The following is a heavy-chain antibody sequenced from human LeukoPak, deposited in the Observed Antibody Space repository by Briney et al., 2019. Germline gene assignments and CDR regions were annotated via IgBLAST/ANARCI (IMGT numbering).Heavy chain of an antibody. J-gene: IGHJ6*04. Sequence: PGGSLRLSCAASGFTFSNYNMNWVRQAPGKGLEWVSSITSTSSYIYYADSVKGRFTISRDNAKNSLYLQMNSLRAEDTAVCYCAELGITMIGGVWGKGTTVTISS. CDR1: GFTFSNYN. D-gene: IGHD3-10*02. V-gene: IGHV3-21*01. CDR2: ITSTSSYI. CDR3: AELGITMIGGV.